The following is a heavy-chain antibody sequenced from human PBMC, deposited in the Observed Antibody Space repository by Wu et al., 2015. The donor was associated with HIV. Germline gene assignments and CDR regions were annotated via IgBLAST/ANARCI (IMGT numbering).Heavy chain of an antibody. CDR3: ARGNERDPYYYGMDV. CDR2: INPNSGGT. Sequence: QVQLVQSGAEVKKPGASVKVSCKASGYTFTGYYMHWVRQAPGQGLEWMGWINPNSGGTNYAQKFQGRVTMTRDTSISTAYMELSRLRSDDTAVYYCARGNERDPYYYGMDVWGQGTTVTVSS. V-gene: IGHV1-2*02. J-gene: IGHJ6*02. CDR1: GYTFTGYY.